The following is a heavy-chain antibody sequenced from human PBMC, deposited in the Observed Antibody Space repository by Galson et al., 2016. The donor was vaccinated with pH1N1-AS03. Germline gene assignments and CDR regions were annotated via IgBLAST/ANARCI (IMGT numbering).Heavy chain of an antibody. CDR3: AGDKSPTYNIDSSATNNWFDP. CDR1: GGTFSNNG. V-gene: IGHV1-69*13. CDR2: IIPLFGTP. J-gene: IGHJ5*02. Sequence: SVKVSCKASGGTFSNNGVSWVRQAPGQGLEWMGRIIPLFGTPNYAQKFQGRVTISADEFTSTVYLELSSLRSEDTAVYYCAGDKSPTYNIDSSATNNWFDPWGQGTLVTVSS. D-gene: IGHD3-22*01.